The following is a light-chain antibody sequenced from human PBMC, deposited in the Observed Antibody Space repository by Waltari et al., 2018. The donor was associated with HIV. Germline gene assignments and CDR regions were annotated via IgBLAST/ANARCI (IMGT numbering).Light chain of an antibody. CDR3: QQTNSVPIT. CDR1: KGIAYW. CDR2: GAS. J-gene: IGKJ5*01. Sequence: DIQLTQFQSSVSASVGDRVTMTWRATKGIAYWVAWYHQKPGRAPTLLIHGASILQEGVPSRFNGSGSGTVFTLTLNSLQPEDLATYFCQQTNSVPITFGQGTRLDSK. V-gene: IGKV1D-12*01.